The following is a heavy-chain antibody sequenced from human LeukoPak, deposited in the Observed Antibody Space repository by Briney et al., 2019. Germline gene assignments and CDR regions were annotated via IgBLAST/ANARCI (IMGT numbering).Heavy chain of an antibody. Sequence: ASVKVSCKASGYTFTSYYMHWVRQAPGQGLEWMGIINPSGGSTSYAQKFRGRVTMTRDTSTSTVYMELSSLRSEDTAVYYCATIGTTWGGGAIPNTIDYWGQGTLVTVSS. J-gene: IGHJ4*02. D-gene: IGHD7-27*01. V-gene: IGHV1-46*01. CDR1: GYTFTSYY. CDR3: ATIGTTWGGGAIPNTIDY. CDR2: INPSGGST.